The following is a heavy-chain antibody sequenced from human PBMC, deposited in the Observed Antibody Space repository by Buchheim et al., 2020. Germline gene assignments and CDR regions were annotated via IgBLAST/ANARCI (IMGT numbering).Heavy chain of an antibody. J-gene: IGHJ4*02. V-gene: IGHV4-31*03. D-gene: IGHD2-21*02. Sequence: QVQLQESGPGLVKPSQTLSLTCTVSGGSISSGGYYWSWIRQHPGKGLEWIGYIYYSGSTYYNPSLKSRVTISVDTSKNPFSLNLSSVTAAYTAVYYWAMQAYCCEDCYSSGHYYFDYWGQGTL. CDR2: IYYSGST. CDR3: AMQAYCCEDCYSSGHYYFDY. CDR1: GGSISSGGYY.